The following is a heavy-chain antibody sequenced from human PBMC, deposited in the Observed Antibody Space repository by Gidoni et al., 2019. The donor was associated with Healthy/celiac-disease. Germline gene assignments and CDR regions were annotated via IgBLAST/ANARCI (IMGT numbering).Heavy chain of an antibody. CDR1: GFPVSTYS. J-gene: IGHJ6*02. V-gene: IGHV3-66*01. Sequence: VQLVASGGGLFQPGGSLRLSCAASGFPVSTYSMGWVRQAPEKGLEWVSGIYSGGSTYYADSVKGRFNISRDNSKNTLYLQMNSLRAEDTAVYYCAREGGYGDYAFYYYYGMDVWGQGTTDTVSS. D-gene: IGHD4-17*01. CDR2: IYSGGST. CDR3: AREGGYGDYAFYYYYGMDV.